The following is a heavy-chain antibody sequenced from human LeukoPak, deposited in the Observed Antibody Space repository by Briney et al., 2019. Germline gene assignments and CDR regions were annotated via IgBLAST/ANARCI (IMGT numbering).Heavy chain of an antibody. CDR2: ISAYNGNT. J-gene: IGHJ4*02. Sequence: GASVKVSCKASGYTFTNYGISWVRQAPGQGLEWMGWISAYNGNTNYAQKLQGRVTMTTDTSTSTVYMELRSLRSDDTAVYYCAITNLDDPGPVAGRFDYWGQGTLVTVSS. CDR1: GYTFTNYG. V-gene: IGHV1-18*01. D-gene: IGHD6-19*01. CDR3: AITNLDDPGPVAGRFDY.